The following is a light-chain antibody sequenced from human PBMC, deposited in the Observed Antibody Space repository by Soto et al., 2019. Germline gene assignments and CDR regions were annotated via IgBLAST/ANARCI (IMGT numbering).Light chain of an antibody. J-gene: IGKJ1*01. Sequence: EIVLTQSPGTLSLSPGERASLSCRASQSVSNTYLAWYQQKPGQAPRLLFYGASSRATGIPDRFSGSGSGTDFTLTISRLEPEDFAVYYCHLYGYSSWTFGQGTKVEIK. CDR2: GAS. CDR1: QSVSNTY. CDR3: HLYGYSSWT. V-gene: IGKV3-20*01.